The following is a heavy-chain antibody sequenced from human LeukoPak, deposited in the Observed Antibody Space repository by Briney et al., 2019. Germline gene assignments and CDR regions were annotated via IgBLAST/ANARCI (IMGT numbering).Heavy chain of an antibody. CDR2: NFFHDGTT. CDR1: GGTFSSYA. J-gene: IGHJ6*02. CDR3: ARDSGNYHYDMDV. Sequence: VASVNVSCKASGGTFSSYAISWVRQAPGQGLERMGINFFHDGTTSNTQKFPGRLTMTRDTSTSTVYMELSSLRSEDTAVYYCARDSGNYHYDMDVWGQGTTVIVSS. D-gene: IGHD3-10*01. V-gene: IGHV1-46*01.